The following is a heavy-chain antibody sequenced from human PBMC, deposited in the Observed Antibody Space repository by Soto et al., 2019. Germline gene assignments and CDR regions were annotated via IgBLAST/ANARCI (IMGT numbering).Heavy chain of an antibody. CDR3: ARVRSVDFWSGYPNYFDY. CDR1: GGSISSGGYS. V-gene: IGHV4-30-2*01. Sequence: QLQLQESGSGLVKPSQTLSLTCAVSGGSISSGGYSWSWIRQPPGKGLEWIGYIYHSGSTYYNPSIKSRVTISVDRSKNQFSLKLSSVTAADTAVYYCARVRSVDFWSGYPNYFDYWGQGTLVTVSS. D-gene: IGHD3-3*01. J-gene: IGHJ4*02. CDR2: IYHSGST.